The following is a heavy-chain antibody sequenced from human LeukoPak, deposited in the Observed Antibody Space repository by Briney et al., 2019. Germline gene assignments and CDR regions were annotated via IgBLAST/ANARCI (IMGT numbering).Heavy chain of an antibody. CDR2: INTNTGNP. V-gene: IGHV7-4-1*02. CDR3: ARDRGIDQAGIAAAGAPVDY. J-gene: IGHJ4*02. Sequence: ASVKVSCKASGYTFTSYAMNWVRQAPGQGLEWMGWINTNTGNPTYAQGFTERFVFSLDTSVSTAYLQISSLKAEDTAVYYCARDRGIDQAGIAAAGAPVDYWGQGTLVTVSS. CDR1: GYTFTSYA. D-gene: IGHD6-13*01.